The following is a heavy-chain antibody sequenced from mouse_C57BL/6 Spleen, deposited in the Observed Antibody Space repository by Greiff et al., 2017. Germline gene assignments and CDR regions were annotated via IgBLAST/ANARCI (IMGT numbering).Heavy chain of an antibody. Sequence: QVQLQQSGPELVKPGASVKISCKASGYTFTDSYINWVKQRPGQGLEWIGWICPGSGSTYYNEKFKGKATLTVDKSSSTAYMLLSRLTSEDSAVYFGARGLDYGSSYDYFDYWGQGTTLTVSS. CDR1: GYTFTDSY. V-gene: IGHV1-75*01. J-gene: IGHJ2*01. CDR2: ICPGSGST. D-gene: IGHD1-1*01. CDR3: ARGLDYGSSYDYFDY.